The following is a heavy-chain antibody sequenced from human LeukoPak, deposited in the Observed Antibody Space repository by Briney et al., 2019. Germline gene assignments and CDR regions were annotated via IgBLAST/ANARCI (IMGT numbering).Heavy chain of an antibody. CDR3: ARSGGHYDFWSGYHPFDY. CDR1: GGSISSGTYY. D-gene: IGHD3-3*01. V-gene: IGHV4-39*07. J-gene: IGHJ4*02. CDR2: IHHTESA. Sequence: SETLSLTCTVSGGSISSGTYYWAWIRQRPGKGLEWIGFIHHTESAFCNPSLKSRVTISVDTSQNQVSLKLSSMTAADTAVYYCARSGGHYDFWSGYHPFDYWGQGTLVTVSS.